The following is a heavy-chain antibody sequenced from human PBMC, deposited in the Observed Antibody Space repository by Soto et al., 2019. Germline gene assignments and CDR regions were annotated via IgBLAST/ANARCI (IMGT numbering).Heavy chain of an antibody. D-gene: IGHD6-6*01. CDR2: IKQDGSEK. V-gene: IGHV3-7*01. CDR1: GFTFSSYW. Sequence: PGGSLRLSCSASGFTFSSYWMSWVRQAPGKGLEWVANIKQDGSEKYYVDSVKGRFTISRDNAKNSLYLQMNSLRAEDTAVYYCARSIAARLNWFDPWGQGTLVTVPQ. CDR3: ARSIAARLNWFDP. J-gene: IGHJ5*02.